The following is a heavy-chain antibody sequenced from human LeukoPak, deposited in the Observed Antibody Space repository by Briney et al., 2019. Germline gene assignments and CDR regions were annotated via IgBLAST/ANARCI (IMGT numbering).Heavy chain of an antibody. J-gene: IGHJ4*02. Sequence: PSETLSLTCAVYGGSFSGYYWSWIRQPPGKGLEWIGEINHSGSTNYNPSLKSRVTISVDTSKNQFSLKLSSVTAADTAVYYCARRVYSSGWLSTYYFDYWGQGTLVTVSS. CDR3: ARRVYSSGWLSTYYFDY. V-gene: IGHV4-34*01. CDR1: GGSFSGYY. CDR2: INHSGST. D-gene: IGHD6-19*01.